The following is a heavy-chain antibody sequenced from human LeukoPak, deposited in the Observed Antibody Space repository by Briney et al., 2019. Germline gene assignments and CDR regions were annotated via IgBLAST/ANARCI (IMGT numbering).Heavy chain of an antibody. J-gene: IGHJ4*02. CDR1: GFTFSNFN. CDR2: ISDGGDAT. D-gene: IGHD3-10*01. V-gene: IGHV3-23*01. Sequence: ETGGSLRLSCAASGFTFSNFNMAWVRQAPGKGLEWVSSISDGGDATGYADSVKGRFTISRDNSKNTLYLQMNSLRAEDTAVYYCARDHPFFVGFGESSGDYWGQGTLVTVSS. CDR3: ARDHPFFVGFGESSGDY.